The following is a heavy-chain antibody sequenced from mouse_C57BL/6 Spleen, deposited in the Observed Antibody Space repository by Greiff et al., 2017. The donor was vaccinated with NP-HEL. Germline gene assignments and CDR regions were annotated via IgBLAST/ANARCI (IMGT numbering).Heavy chain of an antibody. J-gene: IGHJ2*01. CDR3: ARDYGSSYRYYFDY. CDR2: INPNNGGT. V-gene: IGHV1-22*01. D-gene: IGHD1-1*01. Sequence: EVQLQQSGPELVKPGASVKMSCKASGYTFSDYNMHWVKQSHGKSLEWIGYINPNNGGTSYNQKFKGKATLTVNKSSSTAYMELRHLTSEDSAVYYCARDYGSSYRYYFDYWGQGTTLTVSS. CDR1: GYTFSDYN.